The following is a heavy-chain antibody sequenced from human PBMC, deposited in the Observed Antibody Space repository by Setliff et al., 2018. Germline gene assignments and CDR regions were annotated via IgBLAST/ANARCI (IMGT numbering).Heavy chain of an antibody. V-gene: IGHV1-3*01. CDR2: IHAGSSNT. D-gene: IGHD2-8*02. CDR1: GYSFSSNA. CDR3: ARMSTSGPHYDY. J-gene: IGHJ4*02. Sequence: ASVKVSCKASGYSFSSNAFHWVRQAPGQTLEWMGWIHAGSSNTLYSQRFQDRITISRDTSATTVRMELSSLRSDDTAVYYCARMSTSGPHYDYWGQGTLVTVSS.